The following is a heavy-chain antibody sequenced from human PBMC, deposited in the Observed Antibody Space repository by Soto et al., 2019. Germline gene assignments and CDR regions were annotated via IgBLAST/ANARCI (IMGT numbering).Heavy chain of an antibody. V-gene: IGHV3-7*01. J-gene: IGHJ5*02. CDR3: WVVSLAGS. Sequence: EVQLVDSGGGLVQPGGSLRLSCVASGFHFSSYWMRWVRQAPGKGLEWVANIKEDGSDKYYVDSVKGRFTVSRDNAKNSLYLQMNILRVEDTAVYYCWVVSLAGSWGQGTLVTVSS. D-gene: IGHD6-19*01. CDR2: IKEDGSDK. CDR1: GFHFSSYW.